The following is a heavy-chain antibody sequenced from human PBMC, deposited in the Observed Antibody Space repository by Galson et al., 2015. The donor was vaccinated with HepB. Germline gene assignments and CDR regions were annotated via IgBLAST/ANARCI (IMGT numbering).Heavy chain of an antibody. CDR3: ARLKISYFENNGYRFDY. V-gene: IGHV3-11*01. CDR2: ISSSGKTS. CDR1: GFNFGGYY. Sequence: SLRLSCAASGFNFGGYYMSWVRQAPGKGPEWVSYISSSGKTSYYADSVKGRFTISRDNTKNSLYVQMDSLRAEDTAVYFCARLKISYFENNGYRFDYWGQGALVTVSS. D-gene: IGHD3-22*01. J-gene: IGHJ4*02.